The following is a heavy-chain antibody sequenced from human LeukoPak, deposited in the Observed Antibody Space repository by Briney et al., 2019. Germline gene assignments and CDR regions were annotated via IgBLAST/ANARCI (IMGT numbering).Heavy chain of an antibody. J-gene: IGHJ6*03. CDR3: ARAVAEPDYYMDV. CDR2: IDHTGST. CDR1: GDSISMHY. Sequence: SETLSLTCSVSGDSISMHYWSWIRQPPGKGLEWIGYIDHTGSTNYNPSLKSRVTISVDTSKNQFSLKLSSVTAADTAVYYCARAVAEPDYYMDVWGKGTTVTISS. D-gene: IGHD6-19*01. V-gene: IGHV4-59*11.